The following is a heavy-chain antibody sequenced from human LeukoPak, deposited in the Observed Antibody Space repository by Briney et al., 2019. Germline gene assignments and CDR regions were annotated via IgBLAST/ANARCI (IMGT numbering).Heavy chain of an antibody. CDR3: AREEGAAAGY. V-gene: IGHV3-21*01. Sequence: PGGSLRLSCAASGFTFSSCGFNWVRQAPGKGLEWVSSIGPTGTDRYYADSVRGRFTISRDNAKNSMYLQMNSLRAKDTAVYYCAREEGAAAGYWGQGTLVTVSS. D-gene: IGHD6-13*01. CDR2: IGPTGTDR. CDR1: GFTFSSCG. J-gene: IGHJ4*02.